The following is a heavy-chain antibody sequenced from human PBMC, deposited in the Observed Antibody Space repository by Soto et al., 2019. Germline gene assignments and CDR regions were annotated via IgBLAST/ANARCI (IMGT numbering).Heavy chain of an antibody. Sequence: ASVKVSCKASGYTFTSYGISWVRQAPGQGLEWMGWISAYNGNTNYAQKLQGRVTMTTDTSTGTAYMELRSLRSDDTAVYYCARSIVGATDFDYWGQGTLVTVSS. CDR1: GYTFTSYG. J-gene: IGHJ4*02. D-gene: IGHD1-26*01. V-gene: IGHV1-18*04. CDR3: ARSIVGATDFDY. CDR2: ISAYNGNT.